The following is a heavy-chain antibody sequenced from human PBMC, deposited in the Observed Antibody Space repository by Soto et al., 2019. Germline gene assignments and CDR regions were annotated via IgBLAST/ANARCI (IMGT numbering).Heavy chain of an antibody. CDR1: GFTFSSYA. CDR2: ISYDGSNK. J-gene: IGHJ4*02. CDR3: ARDKSPYSSGWHNRHFDY. D-gene: IGHD6-19*01. Sequence: QVQLVESGGGVVQPGRSLRLSCAASGFTFSSYAMHWVRQAPGKGLEWVAVISYDGSNKYYADSVKGRLTISRDNSKNTLYLQMNSLRAEDTAVYYCARDKSPYSSGWHNRHFDYWGQGTLVTVSS. V-gene: IGHV3-30-3*01.